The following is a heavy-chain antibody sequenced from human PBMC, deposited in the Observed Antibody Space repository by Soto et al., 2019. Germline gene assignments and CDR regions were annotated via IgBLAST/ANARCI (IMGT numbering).Heavy chain of an antibody. CDR2: ISGSGGST. D-gene: IGHD6-19*01. J-gene: IGHJ4*02. Sequence: GGSLRLSCAASGFTFSSYAMSWVRQAPGKGLEWVSAISGSGGSTYYADSVKGRFTISRDNSKNTLYLQMNSLRAEDTAVYSFPKGSTGKWLEKYYFDYGGQETLVTVSS. CDR1: GFTFSSYA. CDR3: PKGSTGKWLEKYYFDY. V-gene: IGHV3-23*01.